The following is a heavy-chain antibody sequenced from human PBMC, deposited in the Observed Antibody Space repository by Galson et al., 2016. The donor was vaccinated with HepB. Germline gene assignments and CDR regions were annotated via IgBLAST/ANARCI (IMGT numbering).Heavy chain of an antibody. CDR3: AGESGSSDSGDAFDI. Sequence: SLRLSCAASGFTFTTYTMHWVRQAPGKGLEWVAVILYDGNSEYYADSVKGRFTIFRDTSENTLHLQMNSLGPDDTAVYYCAGESGSSDSGDAFDIWGQGTMVTVSS. CDR2: ILYDGNSE. D-gene: IGHD2-15*01. J-gene: IGHJ3*02. V-gene: IGHV3-30-3*01. CDR1: GFTFTTYT.